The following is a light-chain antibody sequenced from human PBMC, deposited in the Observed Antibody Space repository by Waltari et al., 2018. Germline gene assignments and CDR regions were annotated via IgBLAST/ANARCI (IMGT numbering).Light chain of an antibody. CDR1: SSYIGNYNI. J-gene: IGLJ3*02. CDR2: DVN. CDR3: SSYAGSAISV. Sequence: QSALTQTATVSGSPGQSITISCSGTSSYIGNYNIVSWYQQQPGKAPTLIIYDVNKRPSVVSNRFSGSKSGNTAFLTISGLQTADEADYYCSSYAGSAISVFGGGTKLTVL. V-gene: IGLV2-23*02.